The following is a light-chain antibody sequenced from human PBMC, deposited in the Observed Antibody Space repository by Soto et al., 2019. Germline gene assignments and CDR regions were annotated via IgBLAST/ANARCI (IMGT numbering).Light chain of an antibody. CDR1: QSVNIN. CDR3: QQYNKWPRT. Sequence: EVLLTQSPVTLSLPPGERATLSCRASQSVNINLAWYQQKPGQAPRLLIFGASSRANGIPARFSGSGSGTEFTLTISNLQTEDFAVYYCQQYNKWPRTFGQGTKVDIK. J-gene: IGKJ1*01. CDR2: GAS. V-gene: IGKV3-15*01.